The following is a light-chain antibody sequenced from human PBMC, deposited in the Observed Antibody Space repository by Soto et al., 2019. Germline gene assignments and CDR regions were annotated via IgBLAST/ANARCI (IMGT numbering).Light chain of an antibody. CDR3: MQSTQLPPT. J-gene: IGKJ5*01. V-gene: IGKV2D-29*02. CDR2: EVS. CDR1: QRLLHITGETF. Sequence: DVVMTQTPLSLSVAPGQPASISCKSSQRLLHITGETFLFWYLQKPGQSPQLLIYEVSTRVSGVPDRFSGSGSGTDFTREISRVETDDVGMYYCMQSTQLPPTFGQGTRL.